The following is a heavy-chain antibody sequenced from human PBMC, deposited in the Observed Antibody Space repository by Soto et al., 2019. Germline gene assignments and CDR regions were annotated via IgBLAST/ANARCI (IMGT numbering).Heavy chain of an antibody. Sequence: QGQLVESGGGLGQPGGSLRLTCVASGFTFGSHGMHWVRQAPGKGLEWVAVISYDETNEHYVDSVKGRFTISRDNSKSILYLQMNRLRPEDTAVYKCAKDLRTTISDYGMDVWGQGTTVTVSS. CDR2: ISYDETNE. V-gene: IGHV3-30*18. CDR3: AKDLRTTISDYGMDV. J-gene: IGHJ6*02. CDR1: GFTFGSHG.